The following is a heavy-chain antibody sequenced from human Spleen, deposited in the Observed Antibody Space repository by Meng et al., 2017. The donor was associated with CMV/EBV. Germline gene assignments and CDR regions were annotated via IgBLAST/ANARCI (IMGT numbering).Heavy chain of an antibody. D-gene: IGHD2-2*01. V-gene: IGHV1-18*01. Sequence: CKASGYTFTSYGISWVRQAHGQGLEWMGWISAYNGNTNYAQKLQGRVTMTTDTSTSTAYMELRSLRSDDTAVYYCATCSSTSCPGYWGQGTLVTVSS. J-gene: IGHJ4*02. CDR1: GYTFTSYG. CDR3: ATCSSTSCPGY. CDR2: ISAYNGNT.